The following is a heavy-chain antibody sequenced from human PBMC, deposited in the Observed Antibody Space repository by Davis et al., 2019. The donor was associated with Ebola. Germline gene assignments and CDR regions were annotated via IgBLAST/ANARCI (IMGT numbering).Heavy chain of an antibody. CDR1: GFTFSSYS. J-gene: IGHJ6*03. Sequence: GGSLRLSCVVSGFTFSSYSMNWVRQAPGKGLEWVSSISSSSSYIYYADSVKGRFTISRDNAKNSLYLQMNSLRAEDTAVYYCARDGEYVLRFLEWFGEGVGYYYYMDVWGKGTTVTVSS. CDR2: ISSSSSYI. CDR3: ARDGEYVLRFLEWFGEGVGYYYYMDV. V-gene: IGHV3-21*01. D-gene: IGHD3-3*01.